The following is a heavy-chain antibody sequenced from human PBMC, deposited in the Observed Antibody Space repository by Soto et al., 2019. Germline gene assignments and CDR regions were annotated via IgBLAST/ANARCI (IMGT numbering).Heavy chain of an antibody. CDR1: GGTFRSYS. Sequence: QVPLVQSGAEVKKPGSSVKVSCKASGGTFRSYSISWVRQAPGQGLEWMGGFIPIFDITNYAQKFQGRVTITADESTSTAYMELSRLGSDDTAVYYCASPDEGGYSSNPHYFYAVDVLGQGTPVTV. CDR3: ASPDEGGYSSNPHYFYAVDV. J-gene: IGHJ6*02. D-gene: IGHD3-22*01. V-gene: IGHV1-69*01. CDR2: FIPIFDIT.